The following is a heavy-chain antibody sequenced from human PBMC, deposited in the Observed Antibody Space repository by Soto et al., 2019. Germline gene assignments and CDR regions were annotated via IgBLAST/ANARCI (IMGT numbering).Heavy chain of an antibody. J-gene: IGHJ5*02. CDR1: GSSFSDYY. CDR3: ARHDYSNEHWFDT. CDR2: ISSASDYS. Sequence: GGSLRLSCTASGSSFSDYYMSWIRQAPGKGLEWISYISSASDYSTYADSVKGRFTISRDNAKNSLYLQLTNVRPDDTALYFCARHDYSNEHWFDTWGLGTAVTVPQ. V-gene: IGHV3-11*06. D-gene: IGHD4-4*01.